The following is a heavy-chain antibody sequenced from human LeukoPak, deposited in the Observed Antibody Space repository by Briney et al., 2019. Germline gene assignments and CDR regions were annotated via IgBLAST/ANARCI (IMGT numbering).Heavy chain of an antibody. J-gene: IGHJ4*02. Sequence: GGSLRLSCAASGFSISSYDMSWVRQAPGKGLEWVSGVSHDGGRTYYVDSVKGRLTISRDISKNSLYLQMNSLRAEDTAIYYCAKGRLVGATSFDYWGQGTLVTVSS. D-gene: IGHD1-26*01. V-gene: IGHV3-23*01. CDR3: AKGRLVGATSFDY. CDR2: VSHDGGRT. CDR1: GFSISSYD.